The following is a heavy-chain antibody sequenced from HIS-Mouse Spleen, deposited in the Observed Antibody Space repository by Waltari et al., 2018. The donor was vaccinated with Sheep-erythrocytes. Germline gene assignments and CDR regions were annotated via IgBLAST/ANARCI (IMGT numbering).Heavy chain of an antibody. V-gene: IGHV4-59*08. CDR2: IYYSGST. J-gene: IGHJ5*02. CDR1: GGSISSYY. CDR3: ARQRVRGVIFSWFDP. D-gene: IGHD3-10*01. Sequence: QVQLQESGPGLVKPSETLSLTCTVSGGSISSYYWSWIRQPPGKGLEWIGYIYYSGSTNYNPALKIRVTISVDTSKNQFSLKLSSVTAADTAVYYCARQRVRGVIFSWFDPWGQGTLVTVSS.